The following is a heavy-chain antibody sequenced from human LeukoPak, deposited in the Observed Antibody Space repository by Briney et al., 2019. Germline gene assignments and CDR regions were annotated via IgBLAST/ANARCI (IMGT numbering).Heavy chain of an antibody. J-gene: IGHJ4*02. CDR2: ITGSAVGT. CDR1: GFPFSSHA. Sequence: GRSQRLSCAASGFPFSSHAINGVPQASGKGREWVPAITGSAVGTCYADSVKGRFTISRDNAKNTLYLQMNSLRVEDTAVYYCAKGVVVVAATHYFDYWGQGTLVSVSS. D-gene: IGHD2-15*01. CDR3: AKGVVVVAATHYFDY. V-gene: IGHV3-23*01.